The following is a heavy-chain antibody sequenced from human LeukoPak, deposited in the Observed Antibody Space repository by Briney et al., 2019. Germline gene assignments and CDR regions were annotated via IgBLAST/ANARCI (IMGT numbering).Heavy chain of an antibody. CDR3: ARGNPIVVVPAAIYYYYGMDV. Sequence: PSETLSLTCAVYGGSFSGYYWSWIPQPPGKGLEWIGEINHSGSTNYNPSLKSRVTISVGTSKNQFSLELSSVTAADTAVYYCARGNPIVVVPAAIYYYYGMDVWGQGTTVTVSS. CDR1: GGSFSGYY. CDR2: INHSGST. V-gene: IGHV4-34*01. D-gene: IGHD2-2*01. J-gene: IGHJ6*02.